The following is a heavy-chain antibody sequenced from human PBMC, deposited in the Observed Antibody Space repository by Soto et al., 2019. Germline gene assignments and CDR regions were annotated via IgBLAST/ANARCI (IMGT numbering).Heavy chain of an antibody. Sequence: SETLSLTCTVSGGSISGYYWSWIRQPPGKGLEWIGYMYNTGSTFFIPSFKSRVTISVDTSKNQFSLKLNSVTAADTAVYYCARDLWGYCGTDCYPLDVWGQGTTVTVSS. V-gene: IGHV4-59*01. CDR2: MYNTGST. CDR1: GGSISGYY. J-gene: IGHJ6*02. D-gene: IGHD2-21*02. CDR3: ARDLWGYCGTDCYPLDV.